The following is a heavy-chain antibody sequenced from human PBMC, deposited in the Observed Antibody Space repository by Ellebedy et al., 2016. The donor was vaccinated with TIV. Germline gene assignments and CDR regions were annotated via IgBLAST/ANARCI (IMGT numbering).Heavy chain of an antibody. Sequence: PGGSLRLSCAASGFTFSSYAMSWVRQAPGKGLEWVSAISGSGGSTYYADSVKGRFTISRDNSKNTLYLQMNSLRAEDTAVYYCAGFRGEAVAGNWFDPWGQGTLVTVSS. CDR2: ISGSGGST. D-gene: IGHD6-19*01. V-gene: IGHV3-23*01. CDR3: AGFRGEAVAGNWFDP. CDR1: GFTFSSYA. J-gene: IGHJ5*02.